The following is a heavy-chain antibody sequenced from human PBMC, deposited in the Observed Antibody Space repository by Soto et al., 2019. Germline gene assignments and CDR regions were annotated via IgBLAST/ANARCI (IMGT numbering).Heavy chain of an antibody. J-gene: IGHJ6*02. V-gene: IGHV3-21*01. CDR2: ISSSSSYI. D-gene: IGHD6-13*01. Sequence: GSLRLSCAASGFTFSSYSMNWVRQAPGKGLEWVSSISSSSSYIYYADSVKGRFTISRDNAKNSLYLQMNSLRAEDTAVYYCARDLNKQLHVYGMDVWGQGTTVTVSS. CDR3: ARDLNKQLHVYGMDV. CDR1: GFTFSSYS.